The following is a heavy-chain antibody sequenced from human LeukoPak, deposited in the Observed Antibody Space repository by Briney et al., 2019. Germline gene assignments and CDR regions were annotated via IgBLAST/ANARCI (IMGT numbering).Heavy chain of an antibody. J-gene: IGHJ6*03. Sequence: GRSLRLSCAASGFTFDDYAMHWARQAPGKGLEWVSGISWNSGSIGYADSVKGRFTISRDNAKNSLYLQMNSLRAEDTALYYCAKEVVAAAGTHYYYYMDVWGKGTTVTVSS. CDR1: GFTFDDYA. V-gene: IGHV3-9*01. CDR2: ISWNSGSI. D-gene: IGHD6-13*01. CDR3: AKEVVAAAGTHYYYYMDV.